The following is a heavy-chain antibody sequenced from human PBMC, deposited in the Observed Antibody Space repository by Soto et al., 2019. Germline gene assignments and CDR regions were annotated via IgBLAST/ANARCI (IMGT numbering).Heavy chain of an antibody. V-gene: IGHV3-23*01. D-gene: IGHD5-12*01. CDR1: GFTLRNYA. Sequence: EVDLLESGGGSVQPGGSLRLSCAASGFTLRNYAMSWVRQAPGKGLEWVSGISGSGTSTDYADSVKGRFTISRDNSKNTLYLQMTSLRAEDTAVYYCAISMATITTLFEYWGQGTLVTVSS. CDR3: AISMATITTLFEY. CDR2: ISGSGTST. J-gene: IGHJ4*02.